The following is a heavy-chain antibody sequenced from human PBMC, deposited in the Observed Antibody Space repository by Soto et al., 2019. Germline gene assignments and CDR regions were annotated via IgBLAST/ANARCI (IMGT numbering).Heavy chain of an antibody. J-gene: IGHJ3*02. V-gene: IGHV4-59*01. D-gene: IGHD3-22*01. Sequence: SETLSLTCTVSGGSISSYYWSWIRQPPGKGLEWIGYIYYSGSTNYNPSLKSRVTISVDTSKNQFSLKLSSVTAADTAVYYCARDRDYYDLPYEAFDIWGQGTMVTVSS. CDR1: GGSISSYY. CDR3: ARDRDYYDLPYEAFDI. CDR2: IYYSGST.